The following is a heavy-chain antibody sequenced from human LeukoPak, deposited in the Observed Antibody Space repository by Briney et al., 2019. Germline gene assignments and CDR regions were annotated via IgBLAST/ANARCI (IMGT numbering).Heavy chain of an antibody. J-gene: IGHJ3*02. D-gene: IGHD6-13*01. CDR3: AKVNGYSSSWYGDAFDI. CDR1: GFTFSSYA. Sequence: GGSLRLSFAASGFTFSSYAMSWVRQAPGKGLEWVSAISGSGGSTYYADSVKGRFTISRDNSKNTLYLQMNSLRAEDTAVYYCAKVNGYSSSWYGDAFDIWGQGTMVTVSS. V-gene: IGHV3-23*01. CDR2: ISGSGGST.